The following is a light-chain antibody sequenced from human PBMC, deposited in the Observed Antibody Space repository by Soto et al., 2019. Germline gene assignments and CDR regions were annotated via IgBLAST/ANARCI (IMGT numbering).Light chain of an antibody. CDR1: SSDVGGYNY. J-gene: IGLJ1*01. Sequence: QSALTQPVSVSGSPGQSITISCAGTSSDVGGYNYVSWYQQHPGKAPKLMIYDVSKRASGASTRFSGSKSGNTASLTISGLQAEDEADYYCSSCTSSSTYVFGTGTKLTVL. V-gene: IGLV2-14*01. CDR2: DVS. CDR3: SSCTSSSTYV.